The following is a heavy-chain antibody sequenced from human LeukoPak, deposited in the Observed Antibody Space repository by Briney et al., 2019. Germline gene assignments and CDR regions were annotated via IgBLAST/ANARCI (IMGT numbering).Heavy chain of an antibody. V-gene: IGHV4-38-2*02. J-gene: IGHJ4*02. CDR2: IYHSGST. CDR3: ARTGTRTEDY. CDR1: GYSISSGYY. Sequence: PSETLSLTCTVSGYSISSGYYWGWIRQPPGKGLEWIGSIYHSGSTYYNPSLKSRVTISVDTSKNQFSLKLSSVTAADTAVYYCARTGTRTEDYWGQGIMVTVSS. D-gene: IGHD1-14*01.